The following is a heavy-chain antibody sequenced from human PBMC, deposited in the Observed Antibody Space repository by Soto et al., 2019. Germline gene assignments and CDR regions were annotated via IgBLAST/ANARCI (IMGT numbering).Heavy chain of an antibody. D-gene: IGHD3-22*01. Sequence: QVQLVQSGAEVKRPGSSVKVSCKASGGTFGTYVIAWVRQAPGQGLEWMGGIIPIVGAANSTHKFQGRLTMTADESTSTVYIELSNLRSEDTAIYFCARDRGFLDEQWDGWFDSWGHGTRVTVSS. CDR3: ARDRGFLDEQWDGWFDS. J-gene: IGHJ5*01. V-gene: IGHV1-69*01. CDR2: IIPIVGAA. CDR1: GGTFGTYV.